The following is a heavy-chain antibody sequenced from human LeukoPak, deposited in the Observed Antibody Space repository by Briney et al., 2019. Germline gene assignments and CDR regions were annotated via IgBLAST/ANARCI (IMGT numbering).Heavy chain of an antibody. Sequence: PGGSLRLSXAASGFTFDDYGMSWVGQSPGKGLEWLSGINWNGGSTGYGDSVKGRFTISRDNAKNSLYLQMNSLRAEDTALYYCARIDYDSLSGTYYFDYWGQGTLVTVSS. CDR2: INWNGGST. J-gene: IGHJ4*02. V-gene: IGHV3-20*04. CDR1: GFTFDDYG. CDR3: ARIDYDSLSGTYYFDY. D-gene: IGHD3-22*01.